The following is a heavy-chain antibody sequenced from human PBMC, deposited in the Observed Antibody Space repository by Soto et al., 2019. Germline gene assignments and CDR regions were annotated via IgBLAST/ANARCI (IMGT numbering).Heavy chain of an antibody. D-gene: IGHD4-4*01. CDR3: ARLAVGYSKLAPYYYYYGMDV. Sequence: SGESLKISCKGSGYSFTSYWISWVRQMPGKGLEWMGRIDPSDSYTNYSPSFQGHVTISADKSISTAYLQWSSLKASDTAMYYCARLAVGYSKLAPYYYYYGMDVWGQGTTVTAP. V-gene: IGHV5-10-1*01. CDR2: IDPSDSYT. CDR1: GYSFTSYW. J-gene: IGHJ6*02.